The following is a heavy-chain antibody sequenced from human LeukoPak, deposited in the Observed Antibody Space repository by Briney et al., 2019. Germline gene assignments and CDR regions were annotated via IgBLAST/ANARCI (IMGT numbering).Heavy chain of an antibody. CDR3: ARGASRDYYGMDV. J-gene: IGHJ6*02. Sequence: GASVKVSCKASGYTFTGYYMHWVRQAPAQGLEWMGWINPNSGGTNYAQNFQGRVTMTRDTSISTAYMELSRLRSDDTAVYYCARGASRDYYGMDVWGQGTTVTVSS. V-gene: IGHV1-2*02. CDR2: INPNSGGT. CDR1: GYTFTGYY.